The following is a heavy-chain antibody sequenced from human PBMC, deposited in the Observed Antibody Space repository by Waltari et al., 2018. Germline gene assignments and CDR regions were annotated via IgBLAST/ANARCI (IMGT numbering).Heavy chain of an antibody. Sequence: EVHLLESGGGLVQPGGSLRLSCASSGFTFNIYAMSWVRQAPGKGLEWVSAISPSGDTAYYADSVKGRFTISRDNSKNTMYLRMNSLRAEDTAVYYCAKDLAPFNPTVTTYWGQGTLVTVSS. CDR2: ISPSGDTA. D-gene: IGHD4-17*01. V-gene: IGHV3-23*01. J-gene: IGHJ4*02. CDR1: GFTFNIYA. CDR3: AKDLAPFNPTVTTY.